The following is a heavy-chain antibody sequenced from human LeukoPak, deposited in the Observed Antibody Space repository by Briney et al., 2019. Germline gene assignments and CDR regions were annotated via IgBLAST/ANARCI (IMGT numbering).Heavy chain of an antibody. CDR2: IYHSGST. CDR3: ARSGLRFLEWLLFIDY. D-gene: IGHD3-3*01. J-gene: IGHJ4*02. Sequence: SETLSLTCAVSGYSISSGYYWGWIRQPPGKGLEWIGSIYHSGSTYYNPSLKSRVTISVDTSKNQFSLKLSSVTAADTAVYYCARSGLRFLEWLLFIDYWGQGNPGHRLL. CDR1: GYSISSGYY. V-gene: IGHV4-38-2*01.